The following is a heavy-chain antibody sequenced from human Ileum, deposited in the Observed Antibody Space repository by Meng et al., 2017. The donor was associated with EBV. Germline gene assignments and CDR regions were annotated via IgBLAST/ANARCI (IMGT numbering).Heavy chain of an antibody. CDR3: ARRGSYGGGCDY. Sequence: QVQLHRWAAGLLQPPEPLSLAYAVYGGSFTDYYWTWIRQPPGKGLEWIGEINPSEGTNYNPSLKSRVTISVDTSKNQFSLKMNSLTAADTAIYYCARRGSYGGGCDYWGQGTLVTVSS. CDR1: GGSFTDYY. CDR2: INPSEGT. V-gene: IGHV4-34*01. J-gene: IGHJ4*02. D-gene: IGHD1-26*01.